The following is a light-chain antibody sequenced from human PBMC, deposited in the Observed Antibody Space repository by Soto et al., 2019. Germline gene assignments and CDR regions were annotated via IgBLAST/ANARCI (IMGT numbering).Light chain of an antibody. CDR1: QSISNW. CDR2: KAS. V-gene: IGKV1-5*03. Sequence: DIQMTQSPSTLSASVGDRVTITCRASQSISNWLSWHQQKPGKVPKILIYKASSLESGVPSRFSGSGSGTEFTLTISSLQAEDVAVYYCQQYYSTPITFGQGTRLEIK. J-gene: IGKJ5*01. CDR3: QQYYSTPIT.